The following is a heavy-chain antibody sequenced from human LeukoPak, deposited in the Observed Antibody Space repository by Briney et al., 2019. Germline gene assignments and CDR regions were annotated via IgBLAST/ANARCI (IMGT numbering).Heavy chain of an antibody. CDR1: GFTFSSYS. Sequence: PGGSLRLSCAASGFTFSSYSMNWVRQAPGKGLEWVGEINHSGSTNYNPSLKSRVTISVDTSKNQFSLKLSSVTAADTAVYYCARTSAEYSNSWIDSWGQGTLVIVSS. V-gene: IGHV4-34*01. J-gene: IGHJ5*01. CDR2: INHSGST. D-gene: IGHD6-6*01. CDR3: ARTSAEYSNSWIDS.